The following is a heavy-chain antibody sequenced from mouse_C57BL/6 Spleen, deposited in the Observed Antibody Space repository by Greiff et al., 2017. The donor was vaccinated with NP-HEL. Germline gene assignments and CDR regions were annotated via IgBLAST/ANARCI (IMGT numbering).Heavy chain of an antibody. J-gene: IGHJ3*01. V-gene: IGHV5-9-1*02. CDR2: ISSGGDYI. D-gene: IGHD2-4*01. Sequence: EVKLMESGEGLVKPGGSLKLSCAASGFTFSSYAMSWVRQTPEKRLEWVAYISSGGDYIYYADTVKGRFTISRDNARNTLYLQMSSLKSEDTAMYYCTRERGYDYDVRFAYWGQGTLVTVSA. CDR3: TRERGYDYDVRFAY. CDR1: GFTFSSYA.